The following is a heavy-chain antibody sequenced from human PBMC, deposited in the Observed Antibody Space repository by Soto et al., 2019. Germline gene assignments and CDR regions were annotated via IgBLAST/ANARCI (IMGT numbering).Heavy chain of an antibody. D-gene: IGHD6-13*01. V-gene: IGHV3-30-3*01. CDR3: ARDWGIAAAEDLFDY. CDR1: GFTFSSYA. CDR2: ISYDGSNK. J-gene: IGHJ4*02. Sequence: PGGSLRLSCAASGFTFSSYAMHWVRQAPGKGLEWVAVISYDGSNKYYADSVKGRFTISRDNSKNTLYLQMNSLRAEDTAVYYCARDWGIAAAEDLFDYWGQGTLVTVSS.